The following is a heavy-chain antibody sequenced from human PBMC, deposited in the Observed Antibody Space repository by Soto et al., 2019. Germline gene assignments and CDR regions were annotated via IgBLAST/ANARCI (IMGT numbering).Heavy chain of an antibody. CDR3: ARAGASGWYYYYYGMDV. V-gene: IGHV3-23*01. CDR2: ISGSGGST. D-gene: IGHD6-19*01. J-gene: IGHJ6*02. Sequence: GGSLRLSCAASGFTFSSYAMSWVRQAPGKWLEWVSAISGSGGSTYYADSVKGRFTISRDNAKNSLYLQMNSLRDEDTAVYYCARAGASGWYYYYYGMDVWGQGXTVTVYS. CDR1: GFTFSSYA.